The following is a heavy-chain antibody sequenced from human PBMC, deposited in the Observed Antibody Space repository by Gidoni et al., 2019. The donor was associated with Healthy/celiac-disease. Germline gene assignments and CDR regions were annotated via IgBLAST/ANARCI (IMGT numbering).Heavy chain of an antibody. V-gene: IGHV4-61*02. CDR3: AREGYNWNHPYYYYYYMDV. CDR2: IYTSGST. Sequence: QVQLQESGPGLVQPSQTLSLTCTVSGGSISSGSYYWSWIRQPAGKGLEWIGRIYTSGSTNYNPSLKSRVTISVDTSKNQFSLKLSSVTAADTAVYYCAREGYNWNHPYYYYYYMDVWGKGTTVTVSS. J-gene: IGHJ6*03. D-gene: IGHD1-20*01. CDR1: GGSISSGSYY.